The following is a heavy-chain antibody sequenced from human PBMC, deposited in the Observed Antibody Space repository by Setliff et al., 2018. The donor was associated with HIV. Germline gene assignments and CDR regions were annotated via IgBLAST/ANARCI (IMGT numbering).Heavy chain of an antibody. CDR1: EYDINDQY. D-gene: IGHD6-19*01. Sequence: ASVKVSCKTSEYDINDQYINWVRQAPGQGLEWMGWINLNTGATKYAQKLQVRVTLTRDTSMTTAYMELSSLRSEDTAVYYCARDGGPGSAWGDYSYYYTMDVWGKGTTVTVSS. J-gene: IGHJ6*03. V-gene: IGHV1-2*02. CDR3: ARDGGPGSAWGDYSYYYTMDV. CDR2: INLNTGAT.